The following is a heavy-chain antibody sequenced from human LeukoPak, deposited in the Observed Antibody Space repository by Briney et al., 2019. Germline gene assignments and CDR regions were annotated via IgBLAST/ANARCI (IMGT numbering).Heavy chain of an antibody. V-gene: IGHV3-23*01. J-gene: IGHJ4*02. CDR1: GFTFSSYA. D-gene: IGHD3-3*01. CDR2: ISVSGGST. CDR3: AKDPNPYDFWSGFDY. Sequence: GGSLRLSCAASGFTFSSYAMSWVRQAPGKGLEWVSTISVSGGSTYYADSVKGRFTISRDNSKNTLYLQMNSLRAEDTAVYYCAKDPNPYDFWSGFDYWGQGTLVTVSS.